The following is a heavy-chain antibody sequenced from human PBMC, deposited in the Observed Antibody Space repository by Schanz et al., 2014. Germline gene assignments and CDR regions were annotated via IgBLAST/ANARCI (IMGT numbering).Heavy chain of an antibody. V-gene: IGHV3-23*04. CDR1: GFTFRSYA. Sequence: DVQLVDSGGGLVQPGGSLRLSCIGSGFTFRSYALGWVRQAPGKGLEWVSLVSASGGGPFYADSVKGRFTISRDNSKNALYLQMNNLRAEDTAVYYCARDRVGASSYFDYWGQGTLVTVSS. D-gene: IGHD1-26*01. CDR3: ARDRVGASSYFDY. CDR2: VSASGGGP. J-gene: IGHJ4*02.